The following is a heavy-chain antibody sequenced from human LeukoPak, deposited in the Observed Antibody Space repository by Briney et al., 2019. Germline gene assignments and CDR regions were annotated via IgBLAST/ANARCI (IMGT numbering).Heavy chain of an antibody. CDR3: ARHIVVVPAATSGMDV. CDR1: GFTISSYG. J-gene: IGHJ6*04. D-gene: IGHD2-2*01. CDR2: IWYDGSNK. V-gene: IGHV3-33*01. Sequence: GRSLRLSCAASGFTISSYGMHWVRQAPGKGLEWVAVIWYDGSNKYSADSVKGRFTISRDNSKNTLYLQMNSLRAEDTAVYYCARHIVVVPAATSGMDVWGKGTTVTVSS.